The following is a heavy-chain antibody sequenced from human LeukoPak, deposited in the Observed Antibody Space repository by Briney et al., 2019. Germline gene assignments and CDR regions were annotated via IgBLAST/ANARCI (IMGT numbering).Heavy chain of an antibody. Sequence: GGSLRLSCAASGFTFSSYSMNWVRQAPGKGLEWVSSISSSSSYIYYADSVKGRFTISRDNAKNSLYLQMNSLRAEDTAVYYCASSPGGSYYFDYWGQGTLVTVSS. CDR1: GFTFSSYS. J-gene: IGHJ4*02. CDR2: ISSSSSYI. D-gene: IGHD1-26*01. V-gene: IGHV3-21*01. CDR3: ASSPGGSYYFDY.